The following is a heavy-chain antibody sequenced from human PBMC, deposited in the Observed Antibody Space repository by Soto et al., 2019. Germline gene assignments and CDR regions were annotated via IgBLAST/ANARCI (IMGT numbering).Heavy chain of an antibody. V-gene: IGHV4-4*02. CDR3: ARVSGSYYYGMDV. CDR1: GGSISSSNW. CDR2: IYHSGST. J-gene: IGHJ6*02. D-gene: IGHD1-26*01. Sequence: PSETLSLTCAVSGGSISSSNWWSWVRQPPGEGLEWIGEIYHSGSTNYNPSLKSRVTISVDKSKNQFSLKLSSVTAADTAVYYCARVSGSYYYGMDVWGQGITVTVSS.